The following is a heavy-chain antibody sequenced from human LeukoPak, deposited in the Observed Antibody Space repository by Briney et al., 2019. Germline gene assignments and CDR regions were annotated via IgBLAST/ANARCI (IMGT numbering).Heavy chain of an antibody. CDR3: ARARRGYVRLDY. V-gene: IGHV4-34*01. CDR1: GGSFSGYY. J-gene: IGHJ4*02. CDR2: INHSGST. D-gene: IGHD5-12*01. Sequence: SETLSLTCAVSGGSFSGYYWTWIRQSPGKGLEWIGEINHSGSTNYNPSLMRRVTMSVDTSKNQFPLNLTAVTAADTAVYYCARARRGYVRLDYWGQGTLVTVSS.